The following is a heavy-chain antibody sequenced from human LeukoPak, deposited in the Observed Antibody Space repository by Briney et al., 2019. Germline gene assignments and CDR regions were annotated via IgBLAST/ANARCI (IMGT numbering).Heavy chain of an antibody. D-gene: IGHD3-10*01. J-gene: IGHJ4*02. CDR2: IYTSGST. CDR1: GGSISSYY. Sequence: SETLSLTCTVSGGSISSYYWSWIRQPAGKGLEWIGRIYTSGSTNYNPSLKSRVTISVDTSKNQFSLKLSSVTAADTAVYYCARLGGPLLWFGDPGYFDYWGQGTLVTVSS. CDR3: ARLGGPLLWFGDPGYFDY. V-gene: IGHV4-4*07.